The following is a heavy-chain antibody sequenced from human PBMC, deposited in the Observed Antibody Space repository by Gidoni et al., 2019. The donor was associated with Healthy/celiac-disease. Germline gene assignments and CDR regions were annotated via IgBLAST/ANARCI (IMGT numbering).Heavy chain of an antibody. Sequence: VQMVESGGGLVQPGRSLRLSCAPPGFPFDDLALHWVRQAPGKGLEGVSGIRWKSGSIGYADSVKGRFTISRDNAKNSLYLQMNSLRAEDTALYYCAKDIFPRGARYYYYYYGMDVWAKGPRSPSP. CDR1: GFPFDDLA. CDR2: IRWKSGSI. V-gene: IGHV3-9*01. CDR3: AKDIFPRGARYYYYYYGMDV. D-gene: IGHD1-26*01. J-gene: IGHJ6*02.